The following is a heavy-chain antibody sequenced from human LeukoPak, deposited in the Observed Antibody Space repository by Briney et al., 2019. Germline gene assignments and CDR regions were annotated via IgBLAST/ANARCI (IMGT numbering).Heavy chain of an antibody. Sequence: ASVKVSCKASGYTFTSYYMHWVRQAPGQGLEWMGIINPSGGSTSYAQKFQGRVTMTRDTSTSTVYMELSSLRSEDTAVYYCAGDGACGGDCSNYYYYYYMDVWGKGTTVTVSS. CDR1: GYTFTSYY. V-gene: IGHV1-46*01. J-gene: IGHJ6*03. CDR2: INPSGGST. CDR3: AGDGACGGDCSNYYYYYYMDV. D-gene: IGHD2-21*01.